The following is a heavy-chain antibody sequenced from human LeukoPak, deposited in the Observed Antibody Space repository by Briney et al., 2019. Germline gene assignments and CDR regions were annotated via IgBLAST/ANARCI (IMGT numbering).Heavy chain of an antibody. CDR2: ISYDGSNK. J-gene: IGHJ4*02. D-gene: IGHD2-2*01. CDR3: AKSPRSSTSCADY. CDR1: GFTFSSYG. V-gene: IGHV3-30*18. Sequence: PGGSLRLSCAASGFTFSSYGMHWVRQAPGKGLEWVAVISYDGSNKYYADSVKGRFTISRDNSKNTLYLQMNSLRAEDTAVYYCAKSPRSSTSCADYWGQGTLVIVSS.